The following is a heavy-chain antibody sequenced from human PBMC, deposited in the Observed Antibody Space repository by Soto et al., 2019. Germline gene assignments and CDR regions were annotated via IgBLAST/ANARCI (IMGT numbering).Heavy chain of an antibody. D-gene: IGHD3-10*01. CDR2: IYHSGST. CDR3: ARKKVRGLDYYYGMDV. CDR1: GGSIISSDW. V-gene: IGHV4-4*02. J-gene: IGHJ6*02. Sequence: PSATLSLTCAVSGGSIISSDWWSWVRQPPGKGLEWIGEIYHSGSTNYNPSLKSRVTISVDKSKNQFSLKLSSVTAADTAVYYCARKKVRGLDYYYGMDVWGQGTTVTVSS.